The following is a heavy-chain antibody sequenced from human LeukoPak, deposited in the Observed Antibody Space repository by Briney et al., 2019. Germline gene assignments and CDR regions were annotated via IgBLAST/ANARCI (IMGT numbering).Heavy chain of an antibody. V-gene: IGHV3-30*03. Sequence: GGSLRLSCAASGFTFSSYGMHWVRQAPGKGLEWVEVISYDGSNKYYADSVKGRFTISRDNSKNTLYLQMYSLRSEDTAVYYCARDERGIAVAGTNWGQGTLVTVSS. CDR2: ISYDGSNK. CDR3: ARDERGIAVAGTN. J-gene: IGHJ4*02. CDR1: GFTFSSYG. D-gene: IGHD6-19*01.